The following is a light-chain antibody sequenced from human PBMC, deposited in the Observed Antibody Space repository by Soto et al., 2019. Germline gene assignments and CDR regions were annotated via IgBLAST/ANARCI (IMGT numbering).Light chain of an antibody. CDR2: SAS. V-gene: IGKV1-39*01. CDR1: QSVSTY. CDR3: QQCFSMWT. J-gene: IGKJ1*01. Sequence: DIQMTQSPSSLSASVGDRVTITCRASQSVSTYLNWYQQKPGKAPKLLIFSASNLQSGVPSRFSGSGSGTQFTLTISSLQPDDFAIYYCQQCFSMWTLGQGTKVDIK.